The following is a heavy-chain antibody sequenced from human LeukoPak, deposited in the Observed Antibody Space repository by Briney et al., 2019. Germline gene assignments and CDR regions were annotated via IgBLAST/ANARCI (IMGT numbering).Heavy chain of an antibody. Sequence: ASAKVSCKASGYTSTSYFMHWVLQAPGQGLEWLGMINPSGSTTTYAQKFQGRVTMTRDTSTSTVYMELSSLRSEDTAVYYCARETSDPWGQGTLVTVSS. CDR1: GYTSTSYF. J-gene: IGHJ5*01. CDR2: INPSGSTT. D-gene: IGHD1-1*01. CDR3: ARETSDP. V-gene: IGHV1-46*01.